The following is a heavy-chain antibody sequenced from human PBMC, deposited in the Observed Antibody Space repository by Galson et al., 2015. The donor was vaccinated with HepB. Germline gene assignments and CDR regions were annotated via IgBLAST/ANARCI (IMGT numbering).Heavy chain of an antibody. V-gene: IGHV3-30-3*01. Sequence: SLRLSCAASGFTFSSYAMHWVRQAPGKGLEWVAVISYDGNNNYYADSVKGRFTISRDNSKNTLYLQVNSLTAEDTAVYYCASPTRGYNYFDYWGQGTVVTVSS. J-gene: IGHJ4*02. CDR1: GFTFSSYA. CDR2: ISYDGNNN. D-gene: IGHD5-18*01. CDR3: ASPTRGYNYFDY.